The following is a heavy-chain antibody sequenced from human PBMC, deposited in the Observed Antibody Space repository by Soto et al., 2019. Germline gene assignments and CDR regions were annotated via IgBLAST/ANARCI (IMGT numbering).Heavy chain of an antibody. CDR3: ARGYDSSGYRGPYFDY. V-gene: IGHV4-59*01. Sequence: SETLSLTCTVSGGSISSYHWSWIRQPPGKGLEWIGYIYYSGSTNYNPSLKSRVTISVDTSKNQFSLKLSSVTAADTAVYYCARGYDSSGYRGPYFDYWGQGTLVTVSS. CDR2: IYYSGST. CDR1: GGSISSYH. J-gene: IGHJ4*02. D-gene: IGHD3-22*01.